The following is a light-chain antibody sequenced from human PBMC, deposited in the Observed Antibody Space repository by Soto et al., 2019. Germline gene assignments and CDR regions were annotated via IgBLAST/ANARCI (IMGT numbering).Light chain of an antibody. Sequence: QSVLTQPPSASGTPGQGVTSSCSGSTSNIGRNYVYWYQQLPGTAPKLLIYRNNQRPSGVHDRFSGSKSGTSASLAISGLQSDDEADYFCATWDDRLNGFYVFGTGTKVTVL. CDR3: ATWDDRLNGFYV. CDR1: TSNIGRNY. J-gene: IGLJ1*01. V-gene: IGLV1-47*01. CDR2: RNN.